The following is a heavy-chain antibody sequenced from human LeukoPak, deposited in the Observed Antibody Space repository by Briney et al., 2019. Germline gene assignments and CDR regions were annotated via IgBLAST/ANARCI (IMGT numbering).Heavy chain of an antibody. CDR3: VRDRLQLQS. V-gene: IGHV4-59*01. Sequence: SETLSLTCTVSDDSITIYYWSWIRQPPGKGLEWIGYIYYTGNTNYNPSLKSRVTISVDTSKNQFSLKLSSVTAADTAVYYCVRDRLQLQSWGQGTLVTVSS. D-gene: IGHD1-1*01. CDR1: DDSITIYY. CDR2: IYYTGNT. J-gene: IGHJ5*02.